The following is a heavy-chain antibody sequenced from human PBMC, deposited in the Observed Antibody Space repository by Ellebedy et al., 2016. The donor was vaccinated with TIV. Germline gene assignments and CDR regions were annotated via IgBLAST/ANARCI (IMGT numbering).Heavy chain of an antibody. Sequence: SETLSLXXTVSGGSISSYYWSWIRQPPGKGLEWIGYIYYSGSTNYNPSLKSRVTISVDTSKNQFSLKLSSVTAADAAVYYCARDLGVVAGMVYYYYGMDVWGQGTTVTVSS. V-gene: IGHV4-59*13. J-gene: IGHJ6*02. CDR2: IYYSGST. D-gene: IGHD6-19*01. CDR1: GGSISSYY. CDR3: ARDLGVVAGMVYYYYGMDV.